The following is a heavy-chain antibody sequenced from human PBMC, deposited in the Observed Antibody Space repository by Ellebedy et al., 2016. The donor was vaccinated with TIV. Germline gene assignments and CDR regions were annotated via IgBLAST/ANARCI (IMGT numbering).Heavy chain of an antibody. CDR3: ARGGFTVPSKTLYFDY. D-gene: IGHD4-17*01. V-gene: IGHV4-34*01. Sequence: SETLSLXCAVYGGSFSGYYWTWIRQPPGKGLEWIGDITPGGSANYNPSLKSRVVISVDTSKNQFSLKLPSMTAADTAVYYCARGGFTVPSKTLYFDYWGQGTPVTVSS. J-gene: IGHJ4*02. CDR1: GGSFSGYY. CDR2: ITPGGSA.